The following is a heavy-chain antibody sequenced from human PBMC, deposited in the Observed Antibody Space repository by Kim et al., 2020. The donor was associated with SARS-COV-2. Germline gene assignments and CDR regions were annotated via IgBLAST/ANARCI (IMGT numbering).Heavy chain of an antibody. CDR1: GYTFTSYA. V-gene: IGHV1-3*01. CDR2: INAGNGNT. J-gene: IGHJ5*02. Sequence: ASVKVSCKASGYTFTSYAMHWVRQAPGQRLEWMGWINAGNGNTKYSQKFQGRVTITRDTSASTAYMELSSLRSEDTAVYYCAMSAYYYDSSGYLEPSWFDPWGQGTLVTVSS. D-gene: IGHD3-22*01. CDR3: AMSAYYYDSSGYLEPSWFDP.